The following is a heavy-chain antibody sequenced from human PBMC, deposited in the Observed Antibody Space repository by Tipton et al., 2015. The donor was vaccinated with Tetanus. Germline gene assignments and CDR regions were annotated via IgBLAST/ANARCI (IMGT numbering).Heavy chain of an antibody. Sequence: TLSPTCTVYGGSIRGGTFYWGWIRQPPGKGLEWIGSIYESGDTYYIPSLKSRVTISVDTSKNQFSLNLNSMAAADTGVYYCARHQSGYFTPFDYRGQGNLVPVSS. CDR2: IYESGDT. CDR1: GGSIRGGTFY. J-gene: IGHJ4*02. V-gene: IGHV4-39*01. D-gene: IGHD3-3*01. CDR3: ARHQSGYFTPFDY.